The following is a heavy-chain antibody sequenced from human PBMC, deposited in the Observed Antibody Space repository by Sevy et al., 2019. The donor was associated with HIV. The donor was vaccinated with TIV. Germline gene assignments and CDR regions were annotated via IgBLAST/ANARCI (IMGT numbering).Heavy chain of an antibody. CDR2: MSPGDSDP. Sequence: GESLKISCKGSAYTFTTHWIGWVRQMPGKGLEWMGIMSPGDSDPRYSPSFQGQVTMSVDKSVSTAYLQWHSLETSDTAIYYCARLDSYSIGWSPRYYFDYWGQGTPVTVSS. CDR1: AYTFTTHW. CDR3: ARLDSYSIGWSPRYYFDY. J-gene: IGHJ4*02. D-gene: IGHD6-19*01. V-gene: IGHV5-51*01.